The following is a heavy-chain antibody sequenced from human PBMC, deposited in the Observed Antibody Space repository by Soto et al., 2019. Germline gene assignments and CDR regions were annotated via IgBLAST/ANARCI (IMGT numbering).Heavy chain of an antibody. CDR2: LNPKSGMT. V-gene: IGHV1-8*01. D-gene: IGHD3-3*01. Sequence: GASVKVSCKASGYTFTTYDFNWVRQAPGQGLEWMGWLNPKSGMTGSAQKFQGRVTMTRDSSISTVYMELSSLRSEDTAVYYCARAGERIMFFGVRDDYWGQGTLVNVSS. J-gene: IGHJ4*02. CDR1: GYTFTTYD. CDR3: ARAGERIMFFGVRDDY.